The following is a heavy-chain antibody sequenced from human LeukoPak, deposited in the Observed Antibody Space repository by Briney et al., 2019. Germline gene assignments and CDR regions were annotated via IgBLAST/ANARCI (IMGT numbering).Heavy chain of an antibody. J-gene: IGHJ4*02. Sequence: SETLSLTCTVSGDSITSSSYYWGWIRQPPGKGLEWIGTMYYTGTIYYNPSLKSRVTISVDTSRNQFSLKLTSVTAADTAVYYCARYPGSVNFDYWGQGTLVTVSS. CDR3: ARYPGSVNFDY. V-gene: IGHV4-39*07. CDR2: MYYTGTI. D-gene: IGHD1-14*01. CDR1: GDSITSSSYY.